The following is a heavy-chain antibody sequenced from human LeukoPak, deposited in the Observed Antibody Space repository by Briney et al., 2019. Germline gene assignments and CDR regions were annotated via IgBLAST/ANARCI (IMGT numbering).Heavy chain of an antibody. CDR1: GGSISSTNW. CDR2: VHLSGRT. CDR3: AREGGPYRPLDY. J-gene: IGHJ4*02. Sequence: SETLSLTCGVSGGSISSTNWWTWVRQPPGEGLEWIGEVHLSGRTNYNLSLESRVTMSVDMSESHISLKLTSVTAADTAVYYCAREGGPYRPLDYSGQGTLVTVSS. V-gene: IGHV4-4*02.